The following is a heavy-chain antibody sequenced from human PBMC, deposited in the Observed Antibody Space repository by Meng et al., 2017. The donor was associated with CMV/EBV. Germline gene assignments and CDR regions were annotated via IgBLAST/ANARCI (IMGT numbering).Heavy chain of an antibody. J-gene: IGHJ6*02. D-gene: IGHD6-13*01. V-gene: IGHV4-59*01. CDR1: GGSISSYY. CDR2: IYYSGST. Sequence: GSLRLSCTVSGGSISSYYWSWIRQPPGKGLEWIGYIYYSGSTNYNPSLKSRVTISVDTSKNQFSLKLSSVTAADTAVYYCARAAGSSWYRDYYYGMDVWGQGTTVTV. CDR3: ARAAGSSWYRDYYYGMDV.